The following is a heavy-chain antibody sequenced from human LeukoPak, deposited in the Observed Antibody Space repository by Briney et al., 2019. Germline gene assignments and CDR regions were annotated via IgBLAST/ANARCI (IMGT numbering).Heavy chain of an antibody. CDR2: IWYDGSIQ. D-gene: IGHD2-15*01. CDR1: GFTFSSYG. Sequence: GGSLRLSCAASGFTFSSYGMHWVRQAPGKGLEWVAAIWYDGSIQYYPDSVKGRFTISRDNSKNTLYLQMDSLRAEDTAVYYCARAGYCSGGSCYGSDYWGQGTLVSVSS. V-gene: IGHV3-33*01. CDR3: ARAGYCSGGSCYGSDY. J-gene: IGHJ4*02.